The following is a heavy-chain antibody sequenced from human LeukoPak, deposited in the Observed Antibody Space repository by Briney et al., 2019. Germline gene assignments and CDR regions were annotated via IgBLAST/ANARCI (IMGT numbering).Heavy chain of an antibody. CDR2: IYSGGST. V-gene: IGHV3-66*02. D-gene: IGHD6-19*01. Sequence: GGSLRLSCAASGFTVSSNYMSWVRQAPGKGLEWVSVIYSGGSTYYADSVKGRFTISRDNSKNTLYLQMNSPRAEDTAVYYCARGSSGWYPLFDYWGQGTLVTVSS. CDR3: ARGSSGWYPLFDY. J-gene: IGHJ4*02. CDR1: GFTVSSNY.